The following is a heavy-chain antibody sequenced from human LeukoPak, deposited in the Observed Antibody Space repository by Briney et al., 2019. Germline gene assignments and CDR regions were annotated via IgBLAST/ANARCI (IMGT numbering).Heavy chain of an antibody. J-gene: IGHJ6*02. CDR1: GFTFSSYS. CDR3: ARDLRDSSSSSYYGMDV. V-gene: IGHV3-21*01. D-gene: IGHD6-6*01. Sequence: GGSLRLSCAASGFTFSSYSMNWVRQAPGKGLEWVSSISSSSSHIYYADSVKGRFTISRDNAKNSLYLQMSSLRVEDTAVYYCARDLRDSSSSSYYGMDVWGQGTTVTVSS. CDR2: ISSSSSHI.